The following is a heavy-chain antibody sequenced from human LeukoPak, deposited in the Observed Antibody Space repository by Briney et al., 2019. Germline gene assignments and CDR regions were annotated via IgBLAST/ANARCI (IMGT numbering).Heavy chain of an antibody. V-gene: IGHV1-46*01. Sequence: ASVKVSCKASGYTFTSYYMHWVRQAPGQGLEWMGIINPSGGSTSYAQKFQGRVTMTRDTSTGTVYMELSSLRSEDTAVYYCAREATDYYDSSGYYPNDYWGQGTLVTVSS. CDR1: GYTFTSYY. CDR3: AREATDYYDSSGYYPNDY. D-gene: IGHD3-22*01. CDR2: INPSGGST. J-gene: IGHJ4*02.